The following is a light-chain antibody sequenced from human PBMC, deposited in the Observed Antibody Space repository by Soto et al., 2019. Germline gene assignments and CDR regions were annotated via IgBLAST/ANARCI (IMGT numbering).Light chain of an antibody. J-gene: IGKJ2*01. CDR1: QSVSSN. Sequence: EIVMTQSPATLSVSPGERATLSCRASQSVSSNVAWYQQKPGQAPRLLIYGASTRATGIPARFSGSGSGTEFTLTISSLQSEDFAVYYCQQYNNWPYTFGQGNKVEIK. CDR3: QQYNNWPYT. CDR2: GAS. V-gene: IGKV3-15*01.